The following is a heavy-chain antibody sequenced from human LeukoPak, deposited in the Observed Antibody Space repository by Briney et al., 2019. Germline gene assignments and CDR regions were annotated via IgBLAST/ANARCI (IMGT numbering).Heavy chain of an antibody. D-gene: IGHD6-19*01. V-gene: IGHV1-2*02. CDR2: INPNSGGT. Sequence: ASVKVSCKASGYTFTGYYMHWVRQAPGQGLEWMGWINPNSGGTNYAQKFQGGVTMTRDTSISTAYMELSRLRSDDTAVYYCATVRGSGWFGRENYFDYWGQGTLVTVSS. J-gene: IGHJ4*02. CDR3: ATVRGSGWFGRENYFDY. CDR1: GYTFTGYY.